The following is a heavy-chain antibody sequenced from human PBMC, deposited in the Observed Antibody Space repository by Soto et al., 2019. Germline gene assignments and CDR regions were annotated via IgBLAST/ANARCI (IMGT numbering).Heavy chain of an antibody. Sequence: PGGSLRLSCISSGFTFRTYTMNWVRQAPGKGLEWVSGIRGFSPYTFYAESVKGRFTISRDNAKDSLYLQMNSLRAEDTAVYYCARDRGYDAHDYYYNAMDVWGQGTPVTV. CDR1: GFTFRTYT. V-gene: IGHV3-21*01. J-gene: IGHJ6*02. CDR2: IRGFSPYT. D-gene: IGHD3-3*01. CDR3: ARDRGYDAHDYYYNAMDV.